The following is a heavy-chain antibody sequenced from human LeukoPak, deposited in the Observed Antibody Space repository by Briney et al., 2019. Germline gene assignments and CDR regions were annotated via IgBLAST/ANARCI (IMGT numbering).Heavy chain of an antibody. CDR1: GFTFSSYG. J-gene: IGHJ5*02. CDR3: ARGGMYGDYPSYNWFDP. D-gene: IGHD4-17*01. CDR2: ISSSSSTI. Sequence: GGSLRLSCAASGFTFSSYGMNWVRQAPGKGLEWVSYISSSSSTIYFADSVKGRFTISRDNAKNSLYLQMNSLRAEDTAVYYCARGGMYGDYPSYNWFDPWGQGTLVTVSS. V-gene: IGHV3-48*01.